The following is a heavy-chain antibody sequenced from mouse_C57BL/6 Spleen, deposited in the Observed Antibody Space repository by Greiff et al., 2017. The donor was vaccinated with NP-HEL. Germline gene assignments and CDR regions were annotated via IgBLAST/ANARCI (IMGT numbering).Heavy chain of an antibody. CDR1: GYSFTDYN. Sequence: VQLKQSGPELVKPGASVKISCKASGYSFTDYNMNWVKQSNGKSLEWIGVINPNYGTTSYNQKFKGKATMTVDQSSSTAYMQLNSLTSEDSAVYYCATSDYYGSTHWYFDVWGTGTTVTVAS. CDR2: INPNYGTT. V-gene: IGHV1-39*01. D-gene: IGHD1-1*01. J-gene: IGHJ1*03. CDR3: ATSDYYGSTHWYFDV.